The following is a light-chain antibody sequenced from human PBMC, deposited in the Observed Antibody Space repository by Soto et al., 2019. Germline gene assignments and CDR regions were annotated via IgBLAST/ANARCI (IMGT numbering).Light chain of an antibody. CDR1: SSDVGAYNY. V-gene: IGLV2-14*01. CDR3: SSYSTSFFYV. J-gene: IGLJ1*01. Sequence: SALSQPASVSVSPGQSITISCTGTSSDVGAYNYVSWYQQHPGEAPKLIIYGVTNRPSGVSYRFSGSKSDYTASLTISGLQAEEEADYYCSSYSTSFFYVFGTGTKVTVL. CDR2: GVT.